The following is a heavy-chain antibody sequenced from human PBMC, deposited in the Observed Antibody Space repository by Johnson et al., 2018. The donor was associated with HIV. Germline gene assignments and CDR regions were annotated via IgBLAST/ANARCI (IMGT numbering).Heavy chain of an antibody. CDR3: ARYTDSSSWYTGPDAFDI. CDR1: GFTLSSYW. Sequence: VQLVESGGGLVQPGGSLKLSCAASGFTLSSYWMNWVRQAPGKGLEWVANIRQDGSERYYVDSVKGRFTISRDNAKNSLYLQMNSLRAEDTAVYYCARYTDSSSWYTGPDAFDIWGQGTMVTVSS. V-gene: IGHV3-7*01. D-gene: IGHD6-13*01. CDR2: IRQDGSER. J-gene: IGHJ3*02.